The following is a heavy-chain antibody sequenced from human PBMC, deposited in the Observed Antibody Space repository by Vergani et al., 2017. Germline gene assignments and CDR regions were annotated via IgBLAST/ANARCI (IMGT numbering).Heavy chain of an antibody. V-gene: IGHV1-18*01. CDR1: GYTFTSYG. J-gene: IGHJ6*02. CDR2: ISAYNGNT. Sequence: QVQLVQSGAEVKKPGASVKVSCKASGYTFTSYGISWVRQAPGQGLEWMGWISAYNGNTNYAQKLQGRVTMTTDTSTCTAYMELRGLRSDDTAVYYGAREGTKAPSIAAAGGNYYYYYGMDVWGQGTTVTVSS. CDR3: AREGTKAPSIAAAGGNYYYYYGMDV. D-gene: IGHD6-13*01.